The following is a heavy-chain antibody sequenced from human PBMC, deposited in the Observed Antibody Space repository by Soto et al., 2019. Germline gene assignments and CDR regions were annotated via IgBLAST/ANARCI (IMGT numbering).Heavy chain of an antibody. D-gene: IGHD4-4*01. V-gene: IGHV3-7*01. J-gene: IGHJ6*02. CDR1: GFTFSSYW. CDR2: IKQDGSEK. Sequence: GGSLRLPCAASGFTFSSYWMSWVRQAPGKGLEWVANIKQDGSEKYYVDSVKGRFTISRDNAKNSLYLQMNSLRAEDTAVYYCAREGTMTTDPNYYYGMDVWGQGTTVTVSS. CDR3: AREGTMTTDPNYYYGMDV.